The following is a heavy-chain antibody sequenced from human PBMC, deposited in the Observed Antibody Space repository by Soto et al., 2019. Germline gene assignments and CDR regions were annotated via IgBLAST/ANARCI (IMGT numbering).Heavy chain of an antibody. Sequence: SETLSLTCTVSGGSISSGGYYWSWIRQHPGKGLEWIGYIYYSGSTYYNPSLKSRVTISVDTSKNQFSLKLSSVTAADTAVYYCAREGRIDILTGYYYYYGMDVWGQGTTVTVSS. J-gene: IGHJ6*02. CDR3: AREGRIDILTGYYYYYGMDV. CDR1: GGSISSGGYY. V-gene: IGHV4-31*03. D-gene: IGHD3-9*01. CDR2: IYYSGST.